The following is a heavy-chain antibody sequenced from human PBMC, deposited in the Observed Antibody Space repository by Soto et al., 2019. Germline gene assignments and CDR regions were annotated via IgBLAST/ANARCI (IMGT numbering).Heavy chain of an antibody. CDR2: MNPNSGNT. V-gene: IGHV1-8*01. J-gene: IGHJ4*02. Sequence: QVQLVQSGAEVKKPGASVKVSCKASGYTFTSYDINWVRQATGQGLEWMGWMNPNSGNTGNAQKFQGRITMTRNTSISTAHMELSSLRSEDTAVYYCARSVEWLASFDYWGQGTLVTVSS. CDR1: GYTFTSYD. D-gene: IGHD6-19*01. CDR3: ARSVEWLASFDY.